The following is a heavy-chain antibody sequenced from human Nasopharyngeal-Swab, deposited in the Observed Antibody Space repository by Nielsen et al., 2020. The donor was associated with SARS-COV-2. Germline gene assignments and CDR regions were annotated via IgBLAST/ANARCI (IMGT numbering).Heavy chain of an antibody. D-gene: IGHD4-17*01. V-gene: IGHV4-39*01. Sequence: RQAPGKGLEWIGSIYYSGSTYYNPSLKSRVTISVDTSKNQFSLKLSSVTAADTAVYYCARHGATVTRNYAFDIWGQGTMVTVSS. J-gene: IGHJ3*02. CDR3: ARHGATVTRNYAFDI. CDR2: IYYSGST.